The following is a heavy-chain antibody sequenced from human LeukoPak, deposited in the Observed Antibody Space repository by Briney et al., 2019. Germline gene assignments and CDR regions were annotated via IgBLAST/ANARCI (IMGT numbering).Heavy chain of an antibody. CDR2: IYPGDSDT. D-gene: IGHD2-2*02. V-gene: IGHV5-51*01. CDR1: GYSFTTYW. J-gene: IGHJ4*02. CDR3: ARHLGYCSSTSCYIGVY. Sequence: GESLKISCKGSGYSFTTYWIGWVRQMPGKGLEWMGIIYPGDSDTIYSPSFQGQVTISADKSISTAYLQWSSLKASDTAIYYCARHLGYCSSTSCYIGVYWGQGTLVTVSS.